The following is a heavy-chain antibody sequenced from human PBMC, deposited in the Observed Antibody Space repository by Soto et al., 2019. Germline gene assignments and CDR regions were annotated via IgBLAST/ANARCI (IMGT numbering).Heavy chain of an antibody. CDR2: IIPIFGTA. CDR1: GGTFSSYA. J-gene: IGHJ4*02. CDR3: ADYYDSSGYYRY. D-gene: IGHD3-22*01. Sequence: GASVKVSCKASGGTFSSYAISWVRQAPGQGLEWMGGIIPIFGTANYAQKFQGRATITADKSTSTAYMELSSLRSEDTAVYYCADYYDSSGYYRYWGQGTLVTVSS. V-gene: IGHV1-69*06.